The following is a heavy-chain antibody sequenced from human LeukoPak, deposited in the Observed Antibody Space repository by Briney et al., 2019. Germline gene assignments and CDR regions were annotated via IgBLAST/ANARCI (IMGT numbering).Heavy chain of an antibody. D-gene: IGHD2-2*01. V-gene: IGHV1-2*02. CDR2: INPNSGGT. J-gene: IGHJ3*02. CDR3: ASKGSGYCSSTSCQGAFDI. Sequence: GASVKVSCKASGYTFTDYYNHWVRQAPGQGLEWMGWINPNSGGTNYAQKFQGRVTMTRDTSITTAYMELSSLRSDDTAVYYCASKGSGYCSSTSCQGAFDIWGLGTMVTVSS. CDR1: GYTFTDYY.